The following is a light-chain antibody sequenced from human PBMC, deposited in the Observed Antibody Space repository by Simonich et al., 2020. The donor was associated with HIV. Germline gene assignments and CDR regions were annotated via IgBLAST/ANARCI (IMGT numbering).Light chain of an antibody. CDR3: QHRGT. J-gene: IGKJ1*01. V-gene: IGKV1-5*03. Sequence: DIQMTQSPSTLSASVGHRVTITCRASQSISRWLACYQQKPGKAPNLLIYKASSLETGVSSRFSGSGSGTEFTLTISSLQPDDFATYYCQHRGTFGQGTKVEI. CDR2: KAS. CDR1: QSISRW.